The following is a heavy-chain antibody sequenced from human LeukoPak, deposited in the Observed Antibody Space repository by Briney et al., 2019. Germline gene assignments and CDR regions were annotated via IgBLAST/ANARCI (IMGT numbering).Heavy chain of an antibody. CDR3: ARRIAIKTYDP. V-gene: IGHV1-8*01. J-gene: IGHJ5*02. CDR2: MNPNSGNT. CDR1: GYTFTSYE. Sequence: GASVKVSCKASGYTFTSYEINWVPQATGQGLEWMGWMNPNSGNTDYAQKFQGIVTMTRNTSIRTAYMELSSPRSEDTAVYYCARRIAIKTYDPWGQGTLVTVSS. D-gene: IGHD6-13*01.